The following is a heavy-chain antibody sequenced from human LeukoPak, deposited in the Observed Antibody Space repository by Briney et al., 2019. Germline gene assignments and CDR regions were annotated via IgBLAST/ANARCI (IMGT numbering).Heavy chain of an antibody. J-gene: IGHJ4*02. CDR2: INPSGGST. CDR3: ARESTPYYFDY. V-gene: IGHV1-46*01. CDR1: GYTFTGYY. Sequence: GASVKVSCKASGYTFTGYYMHWVRQAPGQGLEWMGIINPSGGSTSYAQKFQGRVTMTRDTSTSTVYMELSSLRSEDTAVYYCARESTPYYFDYWGQGILVTVSS.